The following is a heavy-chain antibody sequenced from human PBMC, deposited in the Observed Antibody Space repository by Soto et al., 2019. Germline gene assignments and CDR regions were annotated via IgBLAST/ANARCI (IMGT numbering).Heavy chain of an antibody. J-gene: IGHJ6*02. CDR1: GGSISSSSYY. CDR2: IFYSGST. Sequence: PSETLSLTCTVSGGSISSSSYYWGWIRQPPGKGLEWIGSIFYSGSTYYNPSLKSRVTISVDTSKNQFSLKLSSVTAADTAVYYCARGWWEREGYGMDVWAQGTTVTVSS. V-gene: IGHV4-39*01. D-gene: IGHD1-26*01. CDR3: ARGWWEREGYGMDV.